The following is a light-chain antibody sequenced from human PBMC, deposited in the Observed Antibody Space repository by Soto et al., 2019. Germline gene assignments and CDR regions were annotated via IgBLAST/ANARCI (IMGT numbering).Light chain of an antibody. CDR3: QQYNHWPPWLT. CDR2: AAS. V-gene: IGKV1-9*01. CDR1: QDIAIY. Sequence: IQLTQSPSSLSASVGDRVTITCRASQDIAIYLAWYQQKPGEAPKLLIYAASTLYGGVPSRFSGSGSGTDFALTISSLQSEDFAVYYCQQYNHWPPWLTFGGGTKVDIK. J-gene: IGKJ4*01.